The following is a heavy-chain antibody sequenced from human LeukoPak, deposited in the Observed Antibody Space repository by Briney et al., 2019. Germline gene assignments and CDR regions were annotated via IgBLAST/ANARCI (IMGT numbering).Heavy chain of an antibody. CDR1: GFTFSDYN. CDR3: AKVGPWIQLYLFDY. Sequence: GGSLRLSCAASGFTFSDYNMHWVRQAPGKGLEWVAVISYDGSNKYYADSVKGRFTISRDNSKNTLYLQMNSLRAEDTAVYYCAKVGPWIQLYLFDYWGQGTLVTVSS. D-gene: IGHD5-18*01. J-gene: IGHJ4*02. V-gene: IGHV3-30*18. CDR2: ISYDGSNK.